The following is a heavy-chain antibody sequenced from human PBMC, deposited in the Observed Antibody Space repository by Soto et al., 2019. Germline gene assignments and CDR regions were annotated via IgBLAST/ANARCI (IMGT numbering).Heavy chain of an antibody. D-gene: IGHD3-22*01. J-gene: IGHJ3*02. CDR3: ASYLPLYDSSGYYFTGDAFDI. CDR2: IYYSGST. Sequence: QVQLQESGPGLVKPSQTLSLTCTVSGGSISSGGYYWSWIRQHPGKGLEWMGYIYYSGSTYYNPSLQSRVTISVDTSKNQFSLKLSSVTAADTAVYYCASYLPLYDSSGYYFTGDAFDIWGQGTMVTVSS. CDR1: GGSISSGGYY. V-gene: IGHV4-31*03.